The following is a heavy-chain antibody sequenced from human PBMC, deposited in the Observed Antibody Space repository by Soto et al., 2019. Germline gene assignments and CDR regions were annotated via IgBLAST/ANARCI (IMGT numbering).Heavy chain of an antibody. Sequence: QVQLVESGGGVVQPGRSLRLSCAASGFTFSSYGMHWVRQAPGKGLEWVAVIWYDGSNKYYADSAKGRFTISRDNSKNTLYLQMNSLRAEDTAVYYCARGLLWFGELAPPDYWGQGTLVTVSS. V-gene: IGHV3-33*01. CDR1: GFTFSSYG. CDR2: IWYDGSNK. J-gene: IGHJ4*02. CDR3: ARGLLWFGELAPPDY. D-gene: IGHD3-10*01.